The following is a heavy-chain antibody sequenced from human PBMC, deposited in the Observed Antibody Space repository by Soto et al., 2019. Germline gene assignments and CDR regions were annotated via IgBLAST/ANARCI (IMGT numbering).Heavy chain of an antibody. D-gene: IGHD4-17*01. CDR2: ISGSGDST. J-gene: IGHJ2*01. Sequence: EVQLLESGGGLVQPGGSLRLSCAASGFTFSSYAMSWVRQAPGKGLEWVSAISGSGDSTYYADSVKGRFTFSRDNSKNTQYLQMNSLRAEDTAVYYCAKRTVGWYFDLWGRGTLVTVSS. CDR3: AKRTVGWYFDL. CDR1: GFTFSSYA. V-gene: IGHV3-23*01.